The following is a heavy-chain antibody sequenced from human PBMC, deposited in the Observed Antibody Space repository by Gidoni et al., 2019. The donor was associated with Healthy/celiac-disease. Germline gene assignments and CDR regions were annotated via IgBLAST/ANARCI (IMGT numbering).Heavy chain of an antibody. CDR3: ARDTDRYGDYDVDY. Sequence: QVQLVESGGGVVQPGRSLRLSCAASGFTFSSYGMHWVRQAPGKGLEWVAVIWYDGSNKYYADSVKGRFTISRDNSKNTLYLQMNSLRAEDTAVYYCARDTDRYGDYDVDYWGQGTLVTVSS. CDR2: IWYDGSNK. J-gene: IGHJ4*02. V-gene: IGHV3-33*01. CDR1: GFTFSSYG. D-gene: IGHD4-17*01.